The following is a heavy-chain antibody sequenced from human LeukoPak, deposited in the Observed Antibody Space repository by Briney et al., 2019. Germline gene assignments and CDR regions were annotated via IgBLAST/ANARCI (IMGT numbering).Heavy chain of an antibody. CDR3: AKVAWGGWYYFDF. CDR1: GFTFRSYA. D-gene: IGHD3-3*01. J-gene: IGHJ4*02. CDR2: ISETGGNI. Sequence: GGSLRLSCAASGFTFRSYAMNWVRQAPGKGLEWVSRISETGGNIHYAESVEGRFTVSRDNSKNTVYLQMNRLSAEDTAIYYCAKVAWGGWYYFDFWGQGTRVTVSS. V-gene: IGHV3-23*01.